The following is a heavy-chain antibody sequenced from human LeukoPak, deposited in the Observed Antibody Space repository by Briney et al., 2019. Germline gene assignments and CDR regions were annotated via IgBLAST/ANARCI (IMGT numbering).Heavy chain of an antibody. CDR1: GGSISSGSHY. D-gene: IGHD3-10*01. J-gene: IGHJ4*02. V-gene: IGHV4-61*02. CDR2: IYTSGNT. Sequence: SETLSLTCTVSGGSISSGSHYWSWIRQPAGKGLEWIGRIYTSGNTNYNPSLKSRVTISVDTSKNQFSLKLSSVTAADTAVYYCARDYYGSGSFGYWGQGTLVTVSS. CDR3: ARDYYGSGSFGY.